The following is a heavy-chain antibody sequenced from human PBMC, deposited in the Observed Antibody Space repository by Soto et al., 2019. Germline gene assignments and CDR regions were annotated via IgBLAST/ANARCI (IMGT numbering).Heavy chain of an antibody. CDR3: LRDTVWKRYGSRLQNVAFDI. J-gene: IGHJ3*02. CDR2: ISYDGYNK. D-gene: IGHD3-10*01. CDR1: GFTFSNYA. Sequence: QVPLVESGGGVVQPGRSLRLSCAASGFTFSNYALHWVRQAPGKGLEWVAVISYDGYNKYYADSVKGRFTISRDNSKDTLYMQMNSLGAEDTAVYYCLRDTVWKRYGSRLQNVAFDIWGQGTMVTVSS. V-gene: IGHV3-30-3*01.